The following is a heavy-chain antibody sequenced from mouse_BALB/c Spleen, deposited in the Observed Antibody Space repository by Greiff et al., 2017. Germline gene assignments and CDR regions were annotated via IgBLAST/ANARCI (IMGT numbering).Heavy chain of an antibody. J-gene: IGHJ4*01. Sequence: EVKVEESGGGLVKPGGSLKLSCAASGFTFSSYTMSWVRQTPEKRLEWVATISSGGGNTYYPDSVKGRFTISRDNAKNNLYLQMSSLRSEDTALYYCARLRITTGGAMDYWGQGTSVTVSS. CDR3: ARLRITTGGAMDY. CDR2: ISSGGGNT. D-gene: IGHD2-4*01. V-gene: IGHV5-9*03. CDR1: GFTFSSYT.